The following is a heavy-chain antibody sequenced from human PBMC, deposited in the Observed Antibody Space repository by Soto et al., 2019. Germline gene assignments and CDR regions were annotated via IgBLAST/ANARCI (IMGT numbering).Heavy chain of an antibody. J-gene: IGHJ4*02. V-gene: IGHV1-45*02. Sequence: QMQLVQSGAEVKKTGSSVTVSCKALGNTFTYRYLHWVRQSPGQAREWLGWITPFSGDVHYAQKFQERVTITRYRSINTAYMQMSSLRSEDTAMYFCAGGGAGSGPFTWELPDHWGQGTLVTVSS. CDR1: GNTFTYRY. CDR2: ITPFSGDV. CDR3: AGGGAGSGPFTWELPDH. D-gene: IGHD1-26*01.